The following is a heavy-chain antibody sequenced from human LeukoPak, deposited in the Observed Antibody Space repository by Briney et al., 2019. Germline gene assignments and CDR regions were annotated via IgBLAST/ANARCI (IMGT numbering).Heavy chain of an antibody. V-gene: IGHV4-59*12. Sequence: SETLSLTCTVSGGSISSYYWSWIRQPPGKGLEWIGYIYYSGSTNYNPSLKSRVTISVDTSKNQFSLKLSSVTAADTAVYYCARVKKAAGPRWFDPWGQGTLVTVSS. CDR1: GGSISSYY. D-gene: IGHD6-13*01. CDR3: ARVKKAAGPRWFDP. CDR2: IYYSGST. J-gene: IGHJ5*02.